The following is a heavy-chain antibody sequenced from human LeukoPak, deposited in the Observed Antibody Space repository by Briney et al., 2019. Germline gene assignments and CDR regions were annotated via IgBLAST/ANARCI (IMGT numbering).Heavy chain of an antibody. CDR2: IYHSGST. Sequence: SETLSLTCTVSGYSISSGYYWGWIRQPPGKGLEWIGSIYHSGSTYYNPSLKRRVTISVDTSKSQFSLKLSSVTAADTAVYYCSGTSYYDSTPGGVIYYYYMDVWGKGTTVTVSS. V-gene: IGHV4-38-2*02. CDR1: GYSISSGYY. J-gene: IGHJ6*03. D-gene: IGHD3-22*01. CDR3: SGTSYYDSTPGGVIYYYYMDV.